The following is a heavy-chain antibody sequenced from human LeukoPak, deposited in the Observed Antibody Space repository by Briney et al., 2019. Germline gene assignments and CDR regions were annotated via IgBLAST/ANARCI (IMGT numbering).Heavy chain of an antibody. V-gene: IGHV4-59*01. Sequence: SETLSLTCTVSGGSISSYYWSWIRQPPGKGLEWIGYIYYSGSTNYNPSLKSRVTISVDTSKNQFSLELSSVTAADTAVYYCARDVVYSSSWYQYYAFDIWGQGTMVTVSS. CDR3: ARDVVYSSSWYQYYAFDI. CDR1: GGSISSYY. D-gene: IGHD6-13*01. CDR2: IYYSGST. J-gene: IGHJ3*02.